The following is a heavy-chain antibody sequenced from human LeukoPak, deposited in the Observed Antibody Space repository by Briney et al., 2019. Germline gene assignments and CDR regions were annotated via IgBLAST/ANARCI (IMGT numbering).Heavy chain of an antibody. D-gene: IGHD1-26*01. CDR3: APSLKWEPPYYCDY. Sequence: PGGSLRLSCAASGFTFSSYAMSWVRQAPGKGLEWVSAISGSGGSTYYADSVKGRFTISRDNSKNTLYLQMNSLRAEDTAVYYCAPSLKWEPPYYCDYWGQGTLVTVSS. CDR2: ISGSGGST. J-gene: IGHJ4*02. V-gene: IGHV3-23*01. CDR1: GFTFSSYA.